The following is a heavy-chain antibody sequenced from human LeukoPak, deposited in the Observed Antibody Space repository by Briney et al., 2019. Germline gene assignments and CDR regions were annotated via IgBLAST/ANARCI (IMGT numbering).Heavy chain of an antibody. D-gene: IGHD3-10*01. CDR2: INHSGST. V-gene: IGHV4-34*01. J-gene: IGHJ4*02. CDR3: ARHGSGFYFDY. CDR1: GGSFSGYY. Sequence: SETLSLTCAVYGGSFSGYYWSWIRQPPGKGLEWIGEINHSGSTNYNPSLKSRVTISVDKSKNQFSLKLSSVTAADTAVYYCARHGSGFYFDYWGQGTLVTVSS.